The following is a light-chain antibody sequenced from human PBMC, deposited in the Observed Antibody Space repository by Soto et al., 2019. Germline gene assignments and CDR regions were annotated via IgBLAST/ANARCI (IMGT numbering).Light chain of an antibody. CDR1: QSVSSGY. J-gene: IGKJ1*01. CDR2: GVS. CDR3: QQYAASPRT. Sequence: EIVLTQSPGTLSLSPRERATLSCRASQSVSSGYLAWYQHKPGQAPRLLIYGVSSRAPGIPDRFSGCGSGTDFTLTISRLEPEDFAVYYCQQYAASPRTFGQGTQVEVK. V-gene: IGKV3-20*01.